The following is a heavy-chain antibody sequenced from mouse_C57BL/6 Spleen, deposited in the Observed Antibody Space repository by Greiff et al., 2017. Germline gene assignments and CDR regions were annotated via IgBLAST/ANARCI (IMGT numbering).Heavy chain of an antibody. CDR1: GFTFSSYG. CDR2: ISSGGSYT. J-gene: IGHJ3*01. D-gene: IGHD2-3*01. CDR3: ERYDGYEEAGFAY. Sequence: EVMLVESGGDLVKPGGSLKLSCAASGFTFSSYGMYWVRQTPDKRLEWVATISSGGSYTYYPDSVKGRVTIARENSKNTLYLQMSSLKSEDTAMYYGERYDGYEEAGFAYWGQGTLVTVSA. V-gene: IGHV5-6*01.